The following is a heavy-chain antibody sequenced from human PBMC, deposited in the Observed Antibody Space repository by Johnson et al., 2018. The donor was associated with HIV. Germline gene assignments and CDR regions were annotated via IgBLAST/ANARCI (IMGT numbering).Heavy chain of an antibody. J-gene: IGHJ3*02. CDR1: RFTFDDYA. CDR3: ARSGGYPNAFDI. D-gene: IGHD6-13*01. Sequence: VQLVESGGVVVHPGGSLRLSCEISRFTFDDYAMHWVRQAPGSGLEWVSVVYSAGHTYYADSVTGRFTISRDNSKNSLFLQMNRLSVEDTAVYYCARSGGYPNAFDIWGQGAMVTVSS. CDR2: VYSAGHT. V-gene: IGHV3-66*01.